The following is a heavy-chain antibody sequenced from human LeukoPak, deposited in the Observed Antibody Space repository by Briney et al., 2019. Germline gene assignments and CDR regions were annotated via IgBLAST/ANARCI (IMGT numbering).Heavy chain of an antibody. J-gene: IGHJ6*02. V-gene: IGHV4-31*03. Sequence: SETLSLTCTVSGGSISSGGYYWSWIRQHPGKGLEWIGYIYYSGSTYYNPSLKSRVTISVDTSKNQFSLKLSSVTAADTAVYYCARESQDYDILTGYYSYGMDVWGQGTTVTVSS. D-gene: IGHD3-9*01. CDR2: IYYSGST. CDR1: GGSISSGGYY. CDR3: ARESQDYDILTGYYSYGMDV.